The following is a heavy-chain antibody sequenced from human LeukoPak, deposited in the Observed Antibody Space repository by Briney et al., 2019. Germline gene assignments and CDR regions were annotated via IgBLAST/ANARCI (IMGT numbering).Heavy chain of an antibody. CDR3: AIGGIAARFAY. V-gene: IGHV3-48*03. J-gene: IGHJ4*02. Sequence: GGSLRLSCAASGFTFSSYEMNLVRQAPGKGLEWVSYISSGSSSIFYADSVKGRFTISRDNAKNSLYLQMNSLRVEDTAVYYCAIGGIAARFAYWGQGTLVTVSS. D-gene: IGHD6-6*01. CDR1: GFTFSSYE. CDR2: ISSGSSSI.